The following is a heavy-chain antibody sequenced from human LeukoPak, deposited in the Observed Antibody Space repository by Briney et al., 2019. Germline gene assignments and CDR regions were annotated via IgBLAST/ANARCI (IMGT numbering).Heavy chain of an antibody. V-gene: IGHV4-39*07. Sequence: SETLSLTCTVSGGSISSSSYYWGWIRQPPGKGLEWIGSIYYSGSTYYNPSLKSRVTISVDTSKNQFSLKLSSVTAADTAVYYCARAVPGGTPDYWGQGTLVTVSS. D-gene: IGHD2-15*01. CDR3: ARAVPGGTPDY. CDR1: GGSISSSSYY. CDR2: IYYSGST. J-gene: IGHJ4*02.